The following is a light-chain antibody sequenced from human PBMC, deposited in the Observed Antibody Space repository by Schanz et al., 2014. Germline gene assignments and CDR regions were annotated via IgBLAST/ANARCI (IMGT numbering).Light chain of an antibody. J-gene: IGKJ5*01. Sequence: DIVMTQSPVTLSVSPGERATLSCWASQSVSSNLAWYQQKPGQAPRLLIYGASSRATGIPDRFSGSGSGTDFTLTISRLEPEDFAVYYCQQRSNWPPITFGQGTRLEI. V-gene: IGKV3D-20*02. CDR3: QQRSNWPPIT. CDR2: GAS. CDR1: QSVSSN.